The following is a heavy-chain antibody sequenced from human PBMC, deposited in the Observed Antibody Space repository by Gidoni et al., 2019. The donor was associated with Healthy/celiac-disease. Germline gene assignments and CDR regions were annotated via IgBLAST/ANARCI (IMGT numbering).Heavy chain of an antibody. J-gene: IGHJ6*02. D-gene: IGHD5-18*01. CDR2: INHSGST. CDR3: ASIQLPYYYGMDV. V-gene: IGHV4-34*01. CDR1: GGSFSGYY. Sequence: QVQLQQWGAGLLTLSETLPFTCAVYGGSFSGYYWSWIRQPPGKGLEWFGEINHSGSTNYNPSLKSRVTISVDTSKNQFSLKLSSVTAADTAVYYCASIQLPYYYGMDVWGQGTTVTVSS.